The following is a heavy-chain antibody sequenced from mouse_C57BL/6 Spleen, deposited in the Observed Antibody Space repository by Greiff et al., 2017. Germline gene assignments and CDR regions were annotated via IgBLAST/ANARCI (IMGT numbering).Heavy chain of an antibody. Sequence: QVQLQQPGAELVKPGASVQLSCTASGYTFTSYWMHWVKQRPGQGLEWIGMIHPNSGSTNYNEKFKSKATLTVDKSSSTAYMHLSSLTSEDTAVYDCARGELRGYIDYWGQGTTLTVSS. V-gene: IGHV1-64*01. CDR1: GYTFTSYW. CDR3: ARGELRGYIDY. J-gene: IGHJ2*01. CDR2: IHPNSGST. D-gene: IGHD2-4*01.